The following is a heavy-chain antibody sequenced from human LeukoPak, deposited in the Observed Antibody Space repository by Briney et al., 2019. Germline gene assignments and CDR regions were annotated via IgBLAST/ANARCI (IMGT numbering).Heavy chain of an antibody. CDR3: ARDLYYDFWSSNLRDY. D-gene: IGHD3-3*01. CDR1: GFTFSSYA. V-gene: IGHV3-7*01. J-gene: IGHJ4*02. CDR2: IKQDGSEK. Sequence: GGSLRLSCAASGFTFSSYAMSWVRQAPGKGLEWVANIKQDGSEKYYVDSVKGRFTISRDNAKNSLYLQMNSLRAEDTAVYYCARDLYYDFWSSNLRDYWGQGTLVTVSS.